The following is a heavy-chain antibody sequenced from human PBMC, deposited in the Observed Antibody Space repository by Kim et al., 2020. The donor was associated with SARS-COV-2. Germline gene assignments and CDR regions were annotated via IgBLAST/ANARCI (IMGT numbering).Heavy chain of an antibody. CDR2: ISSSGSTI. Sequence: GGSLRLSCAASGFTFSSYEMNWVRQAPGKGLEWVSYISSSGSTIYYADSVKGRFTISRDNAKNSLYLQMNSLRAEDTAVYYCARGGQQLRYYYGMDVWGQGTTVTVSS. D-gene: IGHD6-13*01. CDR1: GFTFSSYE. J-gene: IGHJ6*02. CDR3: ARGGQQLRYYYGMDV. V-gene: IGHV3-48*03.